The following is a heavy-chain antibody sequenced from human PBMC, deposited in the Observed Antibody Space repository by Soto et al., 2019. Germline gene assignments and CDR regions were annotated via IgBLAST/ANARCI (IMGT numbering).Heavy chain of an antibody. CDR1: GGTFSSYA. CDR3: ARVLRMQLASGSVYGMDV. D-gene: IGHD3-10*01. Sequence: QVQLVQSGAEVKKPGSSVKVSCKASGGTFSSYAISWVRQAPGQGLEWMGGIIPIFGTANYAQKFQGRVTITADESTSTAYMELRSLSSEGTAVYYCARVLRMQLASGSVYGMDVWGQGTTFSVSS. CDR2: IIPIFGTA. V-gene: IGHV1-69*12. J-gene: IGHJ6*02.